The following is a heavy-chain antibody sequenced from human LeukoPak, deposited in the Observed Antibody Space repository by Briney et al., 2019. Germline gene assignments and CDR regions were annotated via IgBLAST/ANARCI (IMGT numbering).Heavy chain of an antibody. CDR3: ATSPDDFWRGYSLWFDP. D-gene: IGHD3-3*01. J-gene: IGHJ5*02. CDR1: GGTFSSYA. V-gene: IGHV1-69*13. CDR2: IIPIFGTA. Sequence: SVKVSCKASGGTFSSYAISWVRQAPGQGLEWMGGIIPIFGTANYAQQFQGRVTITADESTSTAYMELSSLRSEDTAVYYCATSPDDFWRGYSLWFDPWGQGTVVTVSS.